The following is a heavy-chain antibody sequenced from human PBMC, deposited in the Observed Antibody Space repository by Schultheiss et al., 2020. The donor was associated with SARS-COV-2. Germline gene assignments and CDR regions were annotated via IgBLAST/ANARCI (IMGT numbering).Heavy chain of an antibody. V-gene: IGHV1-2*02. CDR2: INPNSGGT. D-gene: IGHD1-26*01. CDR1: GYTFTGYY. J-gene: IGHJ3*02. Sequence: ASVKVSCKASGYTFTGYYMHWVRQAPGQGLEWMGWINPNSGGTNYAQKFQGRVTMTRDTSISTAYMELSRLRSDDTAVYYCARRFSGSYYPGRNAFDIWGQGTMVTVSS. CDR3: ARRFSGSYYPGRNAFDI.